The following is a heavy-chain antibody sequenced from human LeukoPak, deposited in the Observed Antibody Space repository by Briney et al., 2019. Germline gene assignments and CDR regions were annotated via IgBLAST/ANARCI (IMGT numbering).Heavy chain of an antibody. D-gene: IGHD6-13*01. CDR3: ARAGISPRSSLDY. CDR2: INHNGGST. J-gene: IGHJ4*02. V-gene: IGHV1-46*01. Sequence: ASVKVSCKASGYTFTTYYMHWVRHAPGQGLEWRGIINHNGGSTSYAQKFQGRVTLTRDMSTSTVYMDLSSLTSEDTALYYCARAGISPRSSLDYWGQGTLVTVSS. CDR1: GYTFTTYY.